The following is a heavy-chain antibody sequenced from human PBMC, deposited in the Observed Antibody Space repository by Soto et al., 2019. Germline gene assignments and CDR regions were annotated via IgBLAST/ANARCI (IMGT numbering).Heavy chain of an antibody. D-gene: IGHD5-18*01. J-gene: IGHJ5*02. CDR2: INPNSGGT. CDR3: ARCEDPAMVIFAWFDP. V-gene: IGHV1-2*02. Sequence: QVQLVQSGAEVKKPGASVKVSCKASGYTFTGYYMHWVRQAPGQGLEWMGWINPNSGGTNYAQKFQGRVTMTRDTSISTAYMELSRLRSDDTAVYYCARCEDPAMVIFAWFDPWGQGTLVTVSS. CDR1: GYTFTGYY.